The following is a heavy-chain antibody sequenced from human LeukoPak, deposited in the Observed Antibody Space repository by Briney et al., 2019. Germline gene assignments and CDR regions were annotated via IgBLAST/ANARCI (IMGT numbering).Heavy chain of an antibody. V-gene: IGHV3-23*01. CDR3: ARAYSSSWYYYY. J-gene: IGHJ4*02. Sequence: GGSPRLSCAASGFTFSSYAMSWVRQAPGKGLEWVSAISGSGVSTYYADSVKGRFTISRDNSKNTLYLQMNSLRAEDTAIYYCARAYSSSWYYYYWGQGTLVTVSS. CDR2: ISGSGVST. D-gene: IGHD6-13*01. CDR1: GFTFSSYA.